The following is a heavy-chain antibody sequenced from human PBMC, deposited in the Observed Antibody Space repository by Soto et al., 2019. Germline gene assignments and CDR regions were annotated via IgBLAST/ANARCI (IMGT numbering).Heavy chain of an antibody. J-gene: IGHJ4*01. CDR2: IKWDASDK. V-gene: IGHV3-7*01. Sequence: GGSLTVSCPADTFADGYFGRTWVSEAPGMGLELLATIKWDASDKKYVDSVKGRFTMSRDNAKNSVYLQMDSLRAEDTAVYYFARDSRYGSGAAVPHYRDCWGHGTLVTVSS. CDR1: TFADGYFG. D-gene: IGHD3-10*01. CDR3: ARDSRYGSGAAVPHYRDC.